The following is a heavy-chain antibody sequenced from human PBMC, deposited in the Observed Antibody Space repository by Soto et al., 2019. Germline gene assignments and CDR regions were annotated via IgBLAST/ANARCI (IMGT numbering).Heavy chain of an antibody. CDR2: ISYDGSNK. CDR3: AKDIVRYSYGACDY. CDR1: GFTFSSYG. Sequence: QVQLVESGGAVVQPGKSLRLSCAASGFTFSSYGMYWVRQAPGKGLEWVAVISYDGSNKYHADSVKGRFTISRDNSKNTLYLQMNSLKAEDTAVYYCAKDIVRYSYGACDYWGHGALVTVSS. J-gene: IGHJ4*01. V-gene: IGHV3-30*18. D-gene: IGHD5-18*01.